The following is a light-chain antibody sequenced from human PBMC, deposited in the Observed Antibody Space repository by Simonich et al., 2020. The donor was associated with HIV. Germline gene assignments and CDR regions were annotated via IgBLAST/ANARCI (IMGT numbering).Light chain of an antibody. Sequence: QSALTQPASVSGSPGQSITISCTGTSSDVGGYNYVSWYQHHPGKAPKIKIYDVSNRPSGVSNRFSGSKSGNTASLTVSGLQAEDEADYYCTSYSTKSSVIFGGGTKLTVL. J-gene: IGLJ2*01. V-gene: IGLV2-14*03. CDR3: TSYSTKSSVI. CDR1: SSDVGGYNY. CDR2: DVS.